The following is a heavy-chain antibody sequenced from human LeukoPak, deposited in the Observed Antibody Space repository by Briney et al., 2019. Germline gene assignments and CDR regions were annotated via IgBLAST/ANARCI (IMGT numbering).Heavy chain of an antibody. D-gene: IGHD1-1*01. CDR3: ARLISTNGLLYFDL. CDR2: IYPGDSGT. CDR1: GYRFAAYW. V-gene: IGHV5-51*01. Sequence: GESLRISCEGFGYRFAAYWIGWVRQMPGKGLEWMGLIYPGDSGTRYSPSFQGQVTISVDKSINTAFLTWSSLQASDIALYYCARLISTNGLLYFDLWGRGTLVTVSS. J-gene: IGHJ4*02.